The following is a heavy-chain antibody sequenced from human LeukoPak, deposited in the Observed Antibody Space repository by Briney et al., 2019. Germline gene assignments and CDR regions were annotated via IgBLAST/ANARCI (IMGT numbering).Heavy chain of an antibody. D-gene: IGHD5-24*01. CDR2: IYGGGNI. J-gene: IGHJ4*02. CDR3: ARGAGYNYPYYFDY. V-gene: IGHV3-53*01. Sequence: GGSLRLSCAASGFTVSSNYMNWVRQAPGKGLEWVSVIYGGGNIYYADSVKGRFTISRDKSKNTLYLQMNSLRAEDTAVYYCARGAGYNYPYYFDYWGQGTLVTVSS. CDR1: GFTVSSNY.